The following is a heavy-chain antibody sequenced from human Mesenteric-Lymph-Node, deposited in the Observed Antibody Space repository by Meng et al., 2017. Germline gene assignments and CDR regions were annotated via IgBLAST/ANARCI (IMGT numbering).Heavy chain of an antibody. D-gene: IGHD1-1*01. V-gene: IGHV4-38-2*02. J-gene: IGHJ3*02. Sequence: SETLSLTCTVSGYSISSGYYWGWIRQPPGKGLEWIGSIYHSGSTYYNPSLKSRVTISVDTSKNQFSLKLSSVTAEDTAVYYCARGELERSFRSPGTHDAFDIWGQGTMVTVSS. CDR2: IYHSGST. CDR3: ARGELERSFRSPGTHDAFDI. CDR1: GYSISSGYY.